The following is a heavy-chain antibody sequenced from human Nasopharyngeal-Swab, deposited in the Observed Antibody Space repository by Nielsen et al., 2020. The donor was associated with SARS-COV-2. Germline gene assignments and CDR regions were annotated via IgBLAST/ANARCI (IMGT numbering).Heavy chain of an antibody. CDR1: GFTFSDYY. V-gene: IGHV3-11*06. J-gene: IGHJ6*02. D-gene: IGHD2-2*01. CDR3: AREGNTSAGDYYYGMDV. Sequence: GGSLRLSCAASGFTFSDYYMSWIRQAPGKGLEWVSYISSSTSYTNYAASVKGRFTISRDNAKNSLYLQMNSLRAEDTAVYYCAREGNTSAGDYYYGMDVWGQGTTVTVSS. CDR2: ISSSTSYT.